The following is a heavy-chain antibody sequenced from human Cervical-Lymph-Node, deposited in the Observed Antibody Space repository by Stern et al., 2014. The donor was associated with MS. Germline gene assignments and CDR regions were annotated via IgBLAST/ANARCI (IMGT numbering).Heavy chain of an antibody. CDR3: ARDLRDYYDSSGYYYRWFDP. D-gene: IGHD3-22*01. J-gene: IGHJ5*02. V-gene: IGHV4-31*03. CDR2: IYYSGST. Sequence: VQLQESGPGLVKPSQTLSLTCTVSGGSISSGGYYWSWIRQHPGKGLEWIGYIYYSGSTYYNPSLKSRVTISVDTSKIEFSLKLSSVTAADTAVYYCARDLRDYYDSSGYYYRWFDPWGQGTLVTVSS. CDR1: GGSISSGGYY.